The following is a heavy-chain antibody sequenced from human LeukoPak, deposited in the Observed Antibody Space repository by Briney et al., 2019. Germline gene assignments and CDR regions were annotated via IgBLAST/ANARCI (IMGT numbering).Heavy chain of an antibody. Sequence: GGSLRLSCAASGCTFSSYAMSWVRQAPGKGLEWVSAISGSGGSTYYADSVKGGFTIARENSKKTLNLQMTSLSAEDTAVSYCANIRWTVWQQLWGQGTLVTVSS. CDR3: ANIRWTVWQQL. CDR1: GCTFSSYA. D-gene: IGHD6-13*01. CDR2: ISGSGGST. V-gene: IGHV3-23*01. J-gene: IGHJ4*02.